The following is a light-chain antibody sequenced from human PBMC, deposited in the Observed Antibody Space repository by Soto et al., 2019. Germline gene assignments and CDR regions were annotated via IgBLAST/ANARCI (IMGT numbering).Light chain of an antibody. CDR2: GAS. CDR3: QQYGNSPYT. J-gene: IGKJ2*01. V-gene: IGKV3-20*01. CDR1: QSVSSSY. Sequence: EIVLTQSPGTLSLSPGERATLSCRASQSVSSSYLAWYQQKPGQAPRILIYGASSCATGIPDRFSGSGSGTDFSLNISILEPEDFAVYYCQQYGNSPYTFGQGTKLEIK.